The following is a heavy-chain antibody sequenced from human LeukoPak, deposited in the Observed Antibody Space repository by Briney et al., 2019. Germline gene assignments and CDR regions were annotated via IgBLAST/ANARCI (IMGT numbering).Heavy chain of an antibody. D-gene: IGHD2-21*01. Sequence: GGSLRLSCAASGFTFSNYAMSWVRQAPGKGLEWVSAIVGSGDSTYYADSVKGRFTISRDNSKNTLYLQMNSLRAEDTAVYYCAKDSPIATYSYYAMDVWGQGTTVTVSS. V-gene: IGHV3-23*01. CDR2: IVGSGDST. CDR1: GFTFSNYA. J-gene: IGHJ6*02. CDR3: AKDSPIATYSYYAMDV.